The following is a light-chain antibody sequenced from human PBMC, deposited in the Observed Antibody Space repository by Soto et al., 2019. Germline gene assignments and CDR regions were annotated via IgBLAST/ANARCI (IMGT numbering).Light chain of an antibody. CDR3: QQYIKWPWT. V-gene: IGKV3-15*01. Sequence: EIVMTQSPATLSMSPGERVTLSCRASQSVSSSLAWNQQKPGQAPRLLIYGASTRATGIPDRFSGSGSGTEFTLTISSLQSEDFAVYYCQQYIKWPWTFGQGTKVESK. J-gene: IGKJ1*01. CDR1: QSVSSS. CDR2: GAS.